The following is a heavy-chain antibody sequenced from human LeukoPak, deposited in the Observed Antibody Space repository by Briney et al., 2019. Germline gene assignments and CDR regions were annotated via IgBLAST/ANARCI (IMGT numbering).Heavy chain of an antibody. J-gene: IGHJ4*02. CDR3: ATQWELHPAF. Sequence: GGSLRLSCEASGFTFSDYSMNWVRQAPGEGLEWVSYITRSSSARYYADAVKGRFTISRDNAKNSLYLQMNSLRAEDTAVYYCATQWELHPAFWGQGTLVTVSS. CDR2: ITRSSSAR. D-gene: IGHD1-26*01. V-gene: IGHV3-48*01. CDR1: GFTFSDYS.